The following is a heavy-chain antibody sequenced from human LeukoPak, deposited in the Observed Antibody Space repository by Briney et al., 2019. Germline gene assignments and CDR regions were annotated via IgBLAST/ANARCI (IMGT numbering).Heavy chain of an antibody. CDR3: AKDYYYDSSAFDI. D-gene: IGHD3-22*01. Sequence: GGSLRLSCAASGFTFSSYAMSWVRRAPGKGLEWVSAISGSGGSTYYADSVKGRFTISRDNSKNTLYLQMNSLRAEDTAVYYCAKDYYYDSSAFDIWGQGIMVTVSS. V-gene: IGHV3-23*01. CDR2: ISGSGGST. CDR1: GFTFSSYA. J-gene: IGHJ3*02.